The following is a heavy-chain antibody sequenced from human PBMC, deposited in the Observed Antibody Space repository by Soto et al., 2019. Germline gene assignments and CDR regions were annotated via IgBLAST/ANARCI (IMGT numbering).Heavy chain of an antibody. CDR3: ARGGAGDYGDDGLNYYYYYMDV. V-gene: IGHV6-1*01. J-gene: IGHJ6*03. D-gene: IGHD4-17*01. Sequence: SQTLSLTCAISGDSVSSNSAAWNWIRQSPSRGLEWLGRTYYRSKWYNDYAVSVKSRLTIIPDTSKNQFCLQLNSVTPEDTAVYYCARGGAGDYGDDGLNYYYYYMDVWGKGTTVTVSS. CDR1: GDSVSSNSAA. CDR2: TYYRSKWYN.